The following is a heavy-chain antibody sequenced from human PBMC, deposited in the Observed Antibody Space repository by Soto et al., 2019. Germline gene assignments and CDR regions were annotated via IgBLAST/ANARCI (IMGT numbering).Heavy chain of an antibody. CDR1: GFTVSSKY. CDR3: ARGLLATQPSPFDY. CDR2: IYSGGST. J-gene: IGHJ4*02. D-gene: IGHD2-2*01. V-gene: IGHV3-66*01. Sequence: PGGSLRLSCAASGFTVSSKYMSWVRQAPGKGLEWVSVIYSGGSTYYADSVKGRFTISRDNSKNTLYLQMNSLRAEDTAVYYCARGLLATQPSPFDYWGQGTLVTVSS.